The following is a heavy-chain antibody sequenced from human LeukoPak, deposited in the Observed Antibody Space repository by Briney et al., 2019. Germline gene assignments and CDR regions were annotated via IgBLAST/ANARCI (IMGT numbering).Heavy chain of an antibody. CDR1: GGTFSSYA. CDR2: IIPIFGTA. CDR3: AGPADYYGDLTIYYYYGMDV. Sequence: SVKVSCKASGGTFSSYAISWVRQAPGQGLEWMGGIIPIFGTANYAQKFQGRVTITADESTSTAYMELSSLRSEDTAVYYCAGPADYYGDLTIYYYYGMDVWGQGTTVTVSS. J-gene: IGHJ6*02. D-gene: IGHD4-17*01. V-gene: IGHV1-69*13.